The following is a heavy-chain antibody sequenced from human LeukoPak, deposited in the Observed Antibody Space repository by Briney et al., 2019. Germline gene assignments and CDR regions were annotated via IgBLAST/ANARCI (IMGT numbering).Heavy chain of an antibody. CDR2: IHFSGST. J-gene: IGHJ4*02. CDR3: ARHGYCSSTSCYPDY. CDR1: GDSISSSNYY. Sequence: PSETLSLTCTVSGDSISSSNYYWGWIRQPPRKGLEWIGIIHFSGSTDYNPSLQSRVTVSVDMSKNQLSLRLRFVTAADTAIYYCARHGYCSSTSCYPDYWGQGTLVTVSS. V-gene: IGHV4-39*01. D-gene: IGHD2-2*03.